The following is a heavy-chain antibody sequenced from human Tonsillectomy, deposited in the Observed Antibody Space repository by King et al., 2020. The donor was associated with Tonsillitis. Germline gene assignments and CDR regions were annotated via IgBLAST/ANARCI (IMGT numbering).Heavy chain of an antibody. D-gene: IGHD3-3*01. V-gene: IGHV3-48*03. CDR2: ISSSGSTI. J-gene: IGHJ4*01. Sequence: VQLVESGGGLVQPGGSLRLSCAASGFTFSSYEMNWVRQAPGKGLEWVSYISSSGSTIYYADSVKGRFTISRDNAKNSLYLQMNSLRAEDTAVYYCARDPNYDFWSGYTPDYWGHGTLVTVSS. CDR3: ARDPNYDFWSGYTPDY. CDR1: GFTFSSYE.